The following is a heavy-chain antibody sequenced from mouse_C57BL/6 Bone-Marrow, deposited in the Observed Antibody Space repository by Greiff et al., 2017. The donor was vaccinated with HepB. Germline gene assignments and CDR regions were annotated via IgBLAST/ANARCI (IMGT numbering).Heavy chain of an antibody. Sequence: VKLVESGPGLVAPSQRLSITCTVSGFSLTSYGVDWVRQSPGKGLEWLGVIWGVGSTNYNSALKSRLSISKDNSKSQVFLKMISLQTDDTAMYYCASVDDGYPSWFAYWGQGTLVTVSA. CDR2: IWGVGST. CDR1: GFSLTSYG. J-gene: IGHJ3*01. V-gene: IGHV2-6*01. D-gene: IGHD2-3*01. CDR3: ASVDDGYPSWFAY.